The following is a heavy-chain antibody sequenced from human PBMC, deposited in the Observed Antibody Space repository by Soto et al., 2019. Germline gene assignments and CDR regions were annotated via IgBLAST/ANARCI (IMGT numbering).Heavy chain of an antibody. Sequence: GGSLRLSCAASGFTFSSYIMNWVRQAPGKGLEWVSYISTSSSTIYYADSVKGRFTISRDNAKNSLYLQMNSLRAEDTAVYYCARVFRIPNYYYYYMDVWGKGTTVTVSS. J-gene: IGHJ6*03. CDR1: GFTFSSYI. CDR3: ARVFRIPNYYYYYMDV. CDR2: ISTSSSTI. D-gene: IGHD2-15*01. V-gene: IGHV3-48*01.